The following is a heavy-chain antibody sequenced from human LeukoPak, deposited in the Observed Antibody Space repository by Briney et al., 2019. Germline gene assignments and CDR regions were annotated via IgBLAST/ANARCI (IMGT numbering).Heavy chain of an antibody. D-gene: IGHD2-21*01. CDR1: GGSITSYY. Sequence: SETLSLTCTVSGGSITSYYWAWLRQPPGKGLEWIGYLYYSGYSNYNPSLTSRVSMSVDTSKNHFSLKLTSVTAADTAVYYCARHSIASDGARLFDYWGRGPLVTVSS. CDR2: LYYSGYS. V-gene: IGHV4-59*08. CDR3: ARHSIASDGARLFDY. J-gene: IGHJ4*02.